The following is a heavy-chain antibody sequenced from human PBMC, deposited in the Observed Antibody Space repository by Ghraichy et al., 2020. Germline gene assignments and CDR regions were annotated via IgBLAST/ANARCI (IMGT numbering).Heavy chain of an antibody. CDR1: GGSISSYSYY. Sequence: SQTLSLTCTVSGGSISSYSYYWGWIRQPPGKGLEWIGNIYYSGSTYYNPSLKSRVTISVDTSKNQFSLRLSSVTAADTAVYYCARNDYSSSSRYYYYYYMDVWGKGTTVTVSS. CDR2: IYYSGST. D-gene: IGHD6-6*01. V-gene: IGHV4-39*01. CDR3: ARNDYSSSSRYYYYYYMDV. J-gene: IGHJ6*03.